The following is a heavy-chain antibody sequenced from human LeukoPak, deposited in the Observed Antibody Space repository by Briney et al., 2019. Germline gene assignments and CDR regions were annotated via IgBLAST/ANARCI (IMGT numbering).Heavy chain of an antibody. CDR2: IYHSGST. D-gene: IGHD1-1*01. Sequence: SETLSPTCAVSGGSISSGGYSWSWIRQLPGKGLEWIGYIYHSGSTYYSPSLKSRVTISVGRSKNQFSLKLSSVTAADTAVYYCARGTERASWFDPWGQGTLVTVSS. J-gene: IGHJ5*02. CDR1: GGSISSGGYS. CDR3: ARGTERASWFDP. V-gene: IGHV4-30-2*01.